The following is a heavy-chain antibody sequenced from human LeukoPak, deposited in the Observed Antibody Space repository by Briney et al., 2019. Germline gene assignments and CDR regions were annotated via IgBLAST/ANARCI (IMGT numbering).Heavy chain of an antibody. V-gene: IGHV4-59*01. J-gene: IGHJ4*02. CDR2: IYYSGST. Sequence: SETLSLTCTVSGGSISSYYWSWIRQPPGKGLEWIGYIYYSGSTNYNPSLKSRVTISVDTSKNQFSLKLSSVTAADTAVYYCARAVLGYCSSTSCYPYEDYWGQGTLVTVSS. D-gene: IGHD2-2*01. CDR1: GGSISSYY. CDR3: ARAVLGYCSSTSCYPYEDY.